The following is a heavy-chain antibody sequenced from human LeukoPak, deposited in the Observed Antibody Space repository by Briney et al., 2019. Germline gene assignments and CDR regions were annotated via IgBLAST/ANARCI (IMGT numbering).Heavy chain of an antibody. CDR2: FHYPGST. Sequence: SETLSLTCTVSGGSNSIYYWTWIRQPPGKGLEWIGYFHYPGSTKYNPSLKSRVTISADTSKNQFSLNLTPVTAADTAVYYCVRDNRAGLDVWGQGTMVTVSA. J-gene: IGHJ3*01. CDR3: VRDNRAGLDV. D-gene: IGHD6-19*01. V-gene: IGHV4-59*01. CDR1: GGSNSIYY.